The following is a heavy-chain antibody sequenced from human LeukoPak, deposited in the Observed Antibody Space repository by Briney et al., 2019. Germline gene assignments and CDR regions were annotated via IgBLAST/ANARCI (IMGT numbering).Heavy chain of an antibody. J-gene: IGHJ5*02. CDR3: ARDDRSSSWYGNWFDP. V-gene: IGHV4-59*01. D-gene: IGHD6-13*01. CDR2: IYYSGST. Sequence: SETLSLTCTVSGGSISSYYWSWIRQPPGKGLEWIGYIYYSGSTNYNPSLKSRVTISVDTSKNQFSLKLSSVTAADTAVYYCARDDRSSSWYGNWFDPWGQGTLVTVSS. CDR1: GGSISSYY.